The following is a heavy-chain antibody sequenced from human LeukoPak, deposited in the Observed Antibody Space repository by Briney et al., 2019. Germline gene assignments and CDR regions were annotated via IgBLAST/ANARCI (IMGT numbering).Heavy chain of an antibody. CDR1: GVSISSSSYY. J-gene: IGHJ4*02. D-gene: IGHD4-23*01. CDR2: IYYGGST. Sequence: PSETLSLTCTVSGVSISSSSYYWGWIRQPPGKGLEWIGSIYYGGSTYYNPSLKSRVTISVDTSKNQFSLKLSSVTAADTAVYYCANSANYGGNSGYFDYWGQGTLVTVSS. CDR3: ANSANYGGNSGYFDY. V-gene: IGHV4-39*01.